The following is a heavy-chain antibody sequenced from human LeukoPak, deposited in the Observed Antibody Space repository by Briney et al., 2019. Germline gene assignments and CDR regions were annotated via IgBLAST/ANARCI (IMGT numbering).Heavy chain of an antibody. CDR3: AKTGGSDYYDDSAYHGMGTFDF. Sequence: SETLSLTCAVYGGSFSGYYWSWIRQPPGKGLEWIGEINHSGSTNYNPSLKSRVTISVDTSKNQFSLKLSSVTAADTAVYYCAKTGGSDYYDDSAYHGMGTFDFWGQGARVTVSS. J-gene: IGHJ4*02. V-gene: IGHV4-34*01. CDR2: INHSGST. CDR1: GGSFSGYY. D-gene: IGHD3-22*01.